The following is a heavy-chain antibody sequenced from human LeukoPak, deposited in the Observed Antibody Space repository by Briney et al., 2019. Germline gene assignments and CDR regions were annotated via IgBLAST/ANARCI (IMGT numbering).Heavy chain of an antibody. CDR3: ARDTPDY. Sequence: GGSLRLSCAASGFTSTSYSMNWVRQAPGKGLEWVSYISSSSNTIYYADSVKGRFTISRDNAKNSLYLQMNSLGAEDTAVYYCARDTPDYWGQGTLVTVSS. J-gene: IGHJ4*02. CDR1: GFTSTSYS. CDR2: ISSSSNTI. V-gene: IGHV3-48*01.